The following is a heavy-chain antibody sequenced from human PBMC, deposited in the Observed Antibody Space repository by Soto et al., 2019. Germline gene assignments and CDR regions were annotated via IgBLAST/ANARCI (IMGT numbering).Heavy chain of an antibody. CDR1: GLTFRSYA. D-gene: IGHD3-22*01. V-gene: IGHV3-23*01. Sequence: PWGSLRLSCAASGLTFRSYAMTWVRQAPGKGLEWVSGTSGSGGNTYYTDSVKGRFTIYRDNSKNTLYLQMNSLKAEDTAVYYCAKGVGYDTSAFDIWGPGTMVT. CDR3: AKGVGYDTSAFDI. J-gene: IGHJ3*02. CDR2: TSGSGGNT.